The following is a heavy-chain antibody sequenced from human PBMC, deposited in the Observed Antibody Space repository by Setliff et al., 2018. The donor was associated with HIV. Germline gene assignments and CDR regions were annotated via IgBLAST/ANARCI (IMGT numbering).Heavy chain of an antibody. CDR1: GGTFSSYV. V-gene: IGHV1-69*05. D-gene: IGHD2-15*01. Sequence: KVSCKASGGTFSSYVISWVRQAPGQGPEWMGGIIPMYGVTNYAQKFQGRVTITTDESTSTAYMELSSLRSEDTAVYYCALPYCSGGNCWSSASLPPAGWFDPWGQGTLVTVPQ. J-gene: IGHJ5*02. CDR3: ALPYCSGGNCWSSASLPPAGWFDP. CDR2: IIPMYGVT.